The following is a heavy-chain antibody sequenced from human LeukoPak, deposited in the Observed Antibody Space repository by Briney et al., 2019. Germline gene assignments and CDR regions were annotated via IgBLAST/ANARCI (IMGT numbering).Heavy chain of an antibody. V-gene: IGHV4-39*02. J-gene: IGHJ4*02. CDR2: IYYSGIT. Sequence: PSETLSLTCTVSGGSISSYYWGWIRQPPGKGLEWIGSIYYSGITYYNPSLKSRVTISVDTSKNQFSLKLSSVTAADTAVYYCAREDLTTVAIIDYWGQGTLVTVSS. CDR3: AREDLTTVAIIDY. CDR1: GGSISSYY. D-gene: IGHD4-11*01.